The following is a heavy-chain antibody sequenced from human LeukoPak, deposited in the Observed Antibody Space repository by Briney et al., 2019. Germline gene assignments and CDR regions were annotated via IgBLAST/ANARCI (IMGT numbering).Heavy chain of an antibody. CDR3: ARLGSGSYYRLYYFDY. D-gene: IGHD1-26*01. Sequence: ASVKVSCKASGYTFTSYGISWVRQAPGQGLEWMGCISAYNGKTNYAQKLQGRVTMTTDTSTSTAYMELRSLRSDDTAVYYCARLGSGSYYRLYYFDYWGQGTLVTVSS. J-gene: IGHJ4*02. CDR1: GYTFTSYG. V-gene: IGHV1-18*01. CDR2: ISAYNGKT.